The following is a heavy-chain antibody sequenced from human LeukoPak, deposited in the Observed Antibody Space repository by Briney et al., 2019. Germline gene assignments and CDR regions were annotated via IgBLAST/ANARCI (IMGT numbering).Heavy chain of an antibody. J-gene: IGHJ6*02. V-gene: IGHV4-61*01. D-gene: IGHD3-10*01. CDR1: GGSVSSGSYY. CDR3: ARETITMVRGVITSYYYYGMDV. CDR2: IYYSGRT. Sequence: PSETLSLTCTVSGGSVSSGSYYWSWIRQPPGKGLEWIGYIYYSGRTNYNPSLKSRVTISVDTSKSQFSLKLSSVTAADTAVYYCARETITMVRGVITSYYYYGMDVWGQGTTVTVSS.